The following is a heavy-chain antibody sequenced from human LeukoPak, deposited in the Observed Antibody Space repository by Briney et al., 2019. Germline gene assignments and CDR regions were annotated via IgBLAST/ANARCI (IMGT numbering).Heavy chain of an antibody. CDR1: GGSLSSGDYY. J-gene: IGHJ4*02. Sequence: SLSLTCTVSGGSLSSGDYYWSWIRQPPGRGLEWIGYIYYSGSTYYNPSLKSRVTISDDTSKNQFSPKLSSVTDADTAVYYCARGLGGSERFDYWGQGTLVTVSS. CDR2: IYYSGST. V-gene: IGHV4-30-4*08. CDR3: ARGLGGSERFDY. D-gene: IGHD1-26*01.